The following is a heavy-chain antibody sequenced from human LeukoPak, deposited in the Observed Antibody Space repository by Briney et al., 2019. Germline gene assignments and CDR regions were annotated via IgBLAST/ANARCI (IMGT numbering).Heavy chain of an antibody. J-gene: IGHJ4*02. V-gene: IGHV1-3*01. D-gene: IGHD3-10*01. CDR1: GYTFTSYA. CDR2: INAGNGNT. Sequence: GASVNLSSKASGYTFTSYAMHWVRQATGQRLEWMGWINAGNGNTKYSQKFQGRVTITRDTSASTAYMELSSLRSEDTAVYYCARGTGSQDYWGQGTLVTVSS. CDR3: ARGTGSQDY.